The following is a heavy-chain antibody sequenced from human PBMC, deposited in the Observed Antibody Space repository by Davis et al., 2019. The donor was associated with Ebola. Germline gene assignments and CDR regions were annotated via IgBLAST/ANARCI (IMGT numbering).Heavy chain of an antibody. Sequence: GESLKISCAASEFTSGFTFSSFWMSWVRQAPGKGLEWVANIQRDGSEKYYMDSVKGRFIISRDNAKNSLSLQMNSLRAEDTAVYYCARDFDSGTIIDYWGQGTLVTVSS. CDR3: ARDFDSGTIIDY. CDR1: EFTSGFTFSSFW. D-gene: IGHD1-26*01. CDR2: IQRDGSEK. V-gene: IGHV3-7*01. J-gene: IGHJ4*02.